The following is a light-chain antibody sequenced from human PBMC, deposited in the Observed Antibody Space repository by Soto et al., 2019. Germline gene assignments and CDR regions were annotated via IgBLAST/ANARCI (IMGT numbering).Light chain of an antibody. Sequence: ALTQPASVSGSPGQSITISCTGTSSDVGGYNYVSWYQQHPGKAPKLIIYDVSNRPSGVSNHFSGSKSGNTASLTISGLQAEDEADYYCSSYTTSSALYVFGAGTKVTVL. CDR2: DVS. CDR1: SSDVGGYNY. CDR3: SSYTTSSALYV. J-gene: IGLJ1*01. V-gene: IGLV2-14*03.